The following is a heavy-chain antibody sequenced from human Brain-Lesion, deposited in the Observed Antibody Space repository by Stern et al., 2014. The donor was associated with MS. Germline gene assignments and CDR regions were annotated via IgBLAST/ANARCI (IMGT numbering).Heavy chain of an antibody. V-gene: IGHV5-51*01. CDR1: GYRFTSHW. D-gene: IGHD6-6*01. CDR2: SWPGDSDT. Sequence: VQLGQSGAEVQKPGESLKISCKGSGYRFTSHWIGWVRQMPGKCLEWMGISWPGDSDTRYSPSFQGQVTISADKSISTAYLQWSSLQASDTAMYYCARRGDSSSSGFDYWGQGTLVIVSS. J-gene: IGHJ4*02. CDR3: ARRGDSSSSGFDY.